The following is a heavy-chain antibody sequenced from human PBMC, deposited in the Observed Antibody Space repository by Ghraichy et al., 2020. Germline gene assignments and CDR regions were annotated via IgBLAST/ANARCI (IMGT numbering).Heavy chain of an antibody. CDR3: AGPYYYYAFDI. CDR2: INHSGST. CDR1: GGSFSGYY. V-gene: IGHV4-34*01. D-gene: IGHD3-10*01. J-gene: IGHJ3*02. Sequence: SETLSLTCAVYGGSFSGYYWSWIRQPPGKGLEWIGEINHSGSTNYNPSLKSRVTISVDTSKNQFSLKLSSVTAADTAVYYCAGPYYYYAFDIWGQGTMVTVSS.